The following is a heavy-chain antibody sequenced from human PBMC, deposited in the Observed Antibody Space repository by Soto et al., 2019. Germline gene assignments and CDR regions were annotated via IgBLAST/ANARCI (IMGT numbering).Heavy chain of an antibody. CDR2: IWYDGRLK. Sequence: QEQLVESGGGVVQPGRSLTLSCVASGFSFSSHGMHWVRQAPGKGLEWVAVIWYDGRLKYYADSVEGRFTVSRDNYKNTLYLKVNSLRVEDTAVYYCARRGRISGSTFDWWGQGTLVTVSS. V-gene: IGHV3-33*01. CDR3: ARRGRISGSTFDW. CDR1: GFSFSSHG. J-gene: IGHJ4*02. D-gene: IGHD1-26*01.